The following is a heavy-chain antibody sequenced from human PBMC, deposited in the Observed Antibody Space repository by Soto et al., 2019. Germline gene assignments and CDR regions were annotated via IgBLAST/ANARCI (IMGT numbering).Heavy chain of an antibody. D-gene: IGHD4-17*01. J-gene: IGHJ4*02. CDR3: ATDRQTTVTSEF. Sequence: EVQLLESGGGLVQPGGSLTLSCAASGFTFSSCAMSWVRQAPGKGLEWVSAIGANGVSKYYADSVKGWFTISRDNSKNTMYLQMNSLRADDTAVYYCATDRQTTVTSEFWGQGALVTVSS. V-gene: IGHV3-23*01. CDR1: GFTFSSCA. CDR2: IGANGVSK.